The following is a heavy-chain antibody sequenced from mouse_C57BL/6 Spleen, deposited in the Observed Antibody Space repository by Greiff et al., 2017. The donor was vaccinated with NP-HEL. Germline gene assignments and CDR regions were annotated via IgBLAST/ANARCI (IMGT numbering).Heavy chain of an antibody. Sequence: VMLVESGAELVKPGASVKISCKASGYAFSSYWMNWVKQRPGKGLEWIGQIYPGDGDTNYNGKFKGKATLTADKSSSTAYMQLSSLTSEDSAVYFCARFGTSNLAWFAYWGQGTLVTVSA. J-gene: IGHJ3*01. CDR3: ARFGTSNLAWFAY. V-gene: IGHV1-80*01. D-gene: IGHD2-5*01. CDR1: GYAFSSYW. CDR2: IYPGDGDT.